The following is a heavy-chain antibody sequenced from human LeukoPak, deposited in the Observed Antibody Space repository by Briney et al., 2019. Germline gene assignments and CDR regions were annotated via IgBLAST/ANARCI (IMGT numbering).Heavy chain of an antibody. CDR1: GFTFSDYY. CDR2: ISSSGSTI. CDR3: ARAGYSSSWYRFRAFDI. J-gene: IGHJ3*02. Sequence: SGGSLRLSCAASGFTFSDYYMSWIRQAPGMGLEWVSYISSSGSTIYYADSVKGRFTISRDNAKNSLYLQMNSLRAEDTAVYYCARAGYSSSWYRFRAFDIWGQGTMVTVSS. D-gene: IGHD6-13*01. V-gene: IGHV3-11*01.